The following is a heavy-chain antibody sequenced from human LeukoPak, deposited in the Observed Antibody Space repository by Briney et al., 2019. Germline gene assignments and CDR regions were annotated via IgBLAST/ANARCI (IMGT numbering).Heavy chain of an antibody. V-gene: IGHV1-69*04. CDR3: ARKGIAVAGADY. CDR2: IIPILGVA. D-gene: IGHD6-19*01. Sequence: SVKVSCKASGGTFSSYAISWVRQAPGQGLEWMGRIIPILGVANYAQKFQGRVTITADKSTSTAYMELSSLRSEDTAVYYCARKGIAVAGADYWGQGTLVTVSS. J-gene: IGHJ4*02. CDR1: GGTFSSYA.